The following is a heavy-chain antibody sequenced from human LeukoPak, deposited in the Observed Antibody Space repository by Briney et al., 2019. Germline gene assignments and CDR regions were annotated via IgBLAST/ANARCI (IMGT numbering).Heavy chain of an antibody. J-gene: IGHJ4*02. Sequence: GGSLRLSCAASGFTLSSYSMNWVRQAPGKGLEWISYISISSSTIYYADSVKGRFTISRDNVQNSLYLQMNGLRVEDSAVYYCARGYSSGWIDYWGQGTLVTVSS. CDR2: ISISSSTI. D-gene: IGHD6-19*01. CDR3: ARGYSSGWIDY. V-gene: IGHV3-48*01. CDR1: GFTLSSYS.